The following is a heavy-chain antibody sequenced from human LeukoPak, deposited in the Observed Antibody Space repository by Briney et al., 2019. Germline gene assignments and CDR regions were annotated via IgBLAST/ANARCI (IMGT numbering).Heavy chain of an antibody. CDR1: GFTFSDYY. Sequence: PGGSLRLSCAASGFTFSDYYMSWIRPAPGKGLEWVSYISSSGSTIYYADSVKGRFTISRDNAKNSLYLQMNSLRAEDTAVYYCARYCSSTSCYSWWFDPWGQGTLVTVSS. J-gene: IGHJ5*02. CDR2: ISSSGSTI. D-gene: IGHD2-2*01. CDR3: ARYCSSTSCYSWWFDP. V-gene: IGHV3-11*01.